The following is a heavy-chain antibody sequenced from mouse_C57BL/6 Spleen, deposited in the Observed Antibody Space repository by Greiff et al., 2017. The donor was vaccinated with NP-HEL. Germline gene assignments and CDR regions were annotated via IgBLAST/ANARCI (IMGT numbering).Heavy chain of an antibody. V-gene: IGHV1-82*01. CDR2: IYPGDGDT. CDR3: ARWGPYYFDY. CDR1: GYAFSSSW. Sequence: VQLQQSGPELVKPGASVKISCKASGYAFSSSWMNWVKQRPGKGLEWIGRIYPGDGDTNYNGKFKGKATLTADKSSSTAYMQLSSLTSEDSAVYLCARWGPYYFDYWGQGTTLTVSS. J-gene: IGHJ2*01.